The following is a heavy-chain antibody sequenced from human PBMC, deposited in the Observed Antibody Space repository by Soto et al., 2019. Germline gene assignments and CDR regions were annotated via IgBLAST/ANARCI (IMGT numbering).Heavy chain of an antibody. Sequence: QVTLKESGPVLVKPTETLTLTCTVSGFSLSNARMGVSWIRQPPGKALEWLAHIFSNDEKSYSTSLKSRLTISKDTSKSQVVLTMTNMDPVDTATYYCARIIGRVAVAGTHLPNAFDIWGQGTMVTVSS. CDR1: GFSLSNARMG. CDR3: ARIIGRVAVAGTHLPNAFDI. CDR2: IFSNDEK. D-gene: IGHD6-19*01. V-gene: IGHV2-26*01. J-gene: IGHJ3*02.